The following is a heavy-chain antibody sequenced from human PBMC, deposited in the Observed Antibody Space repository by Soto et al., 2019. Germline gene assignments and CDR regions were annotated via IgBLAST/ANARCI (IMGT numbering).Heavy chain of an antibody. V-gene: IGHV3-21*01. J-gene: IGHJ3*02. Sequence: GGSLRLSCAASGFTFGSCSMVWVRRAPGKGLEWVSSISSSSSHIYYADSVKGRFTISRDNAKNSLYLQMNSLRAEDTAVYYCARSLVAPYAFDSWGQGTMVTVSS. CDR2: ISSSSSHI. CDR3: ARSLVAPYAFDS. CDR1: GFTFGSCS. D-gene: IGHD5-12*01.